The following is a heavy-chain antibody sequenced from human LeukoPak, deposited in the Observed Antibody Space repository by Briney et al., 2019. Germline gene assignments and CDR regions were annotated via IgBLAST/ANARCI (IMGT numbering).Heavy chain of an antibody. J-gene: IGHJ3*02. CDR1: GFPFSDYS. CDR3: ASRSGYDYGDAFDI. V-gene: IGHV3-21*01. D-gene: IGHD5-12*01. Sequence: PGGSLRLSCAASGFPFSDYSMNWVRQAPGKGLEWVSSISSSSSYIYYADSVKGRFTISRDNAKNSLYLQMNSLRAEDTAVYYCASRSGYDYGDAFDIWGQGTMVTVSS. CDR2: ISSSSSYI.